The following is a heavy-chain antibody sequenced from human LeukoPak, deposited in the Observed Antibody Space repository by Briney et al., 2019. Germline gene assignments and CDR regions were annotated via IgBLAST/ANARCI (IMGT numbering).Heavy chain of an antibody. Sequence: SETLSLTCTVSSGSIGSYYWSWIRQPPGKGLEWIGYIYYSGSTNSNPSLKSRVTISVDTSKNQFSLNLTSVTAVDTAVYYCARAGSGYTYGLDYWGQGALVTVSS. CDR2: IYYSGST. J-gene: IGHJ4*02. CDR3: ARAGSGYTYGLDY. CDR1: SGSIGSYY. D-gene: IGHD5-18*01. V-gene: IGHV4-59*01.